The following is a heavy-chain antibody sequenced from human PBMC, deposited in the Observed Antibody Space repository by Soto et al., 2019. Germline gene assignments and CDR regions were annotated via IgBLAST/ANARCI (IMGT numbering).Heavy chain of an antibody. CDR3: ARAGENYGSGTFSPPLRYYFNS. CDR1: GYTFTTHY. V-gene: IGHV1-46*01. CDR2: INPSGGRT. D-gene: IGHD3-10*01. J-gene: IGHJ4*02. Sequence: QLQLVQSGAEVKKPGASVTVSSKASGYTFTTHYMHWVRQAPGQGLEWMGIINPSGGRTTYALKFQGRVSLTSDTSTNTVYMELSSLRSEDTAVYYCARAGENYGSGTFSPPLRYYFNSWGQGTLVTVSS.